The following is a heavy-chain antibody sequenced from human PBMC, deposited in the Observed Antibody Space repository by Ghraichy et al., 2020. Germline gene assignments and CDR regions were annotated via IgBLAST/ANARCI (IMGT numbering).Heavy chain of an antibody. V-gene: IGHV4-39*01. CDR1: GGSISSSSYY. D-gene: IGHD3-3*01. CDR2: IYYSGST. CDR3: ADFWSGRDYYYYYGMDV. Sequence: SETLSLTCTVSGGSISSSSYYWGWIRQPPGKGLEWIGSIYYSGSTYYNPSLKSRVTISVDTSKNQFSLKLSSVTAADTAVYYCADFWSGRDYYYYYGMDVWGQGTTVTVSS. J-gene: IGHJ6*02.